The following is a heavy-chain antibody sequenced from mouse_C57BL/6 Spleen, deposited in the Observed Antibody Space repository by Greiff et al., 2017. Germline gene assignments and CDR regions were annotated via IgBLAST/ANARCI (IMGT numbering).Heavy chain of an antibody. CDR3: ARHEVYYYGSRGYFDV. CDR1: GYTFTEYT. V-gene: IGHV1-62-2*01. CDR2: FYPGSGSI. J-gene: IGHJ1*03. Sequence: VKLMESGAELVKPGASVKLSCKASGYTFTEYTIHWVKQRSGQGLEWIGWFYPGSGSIKYNEKFKDKATLTADKSSSTVYMELSRLTSEDSAVYFCARHEVYYYGSRGYFDVWGTGTTVTVSS. D-gene: IGHD1-1*01.